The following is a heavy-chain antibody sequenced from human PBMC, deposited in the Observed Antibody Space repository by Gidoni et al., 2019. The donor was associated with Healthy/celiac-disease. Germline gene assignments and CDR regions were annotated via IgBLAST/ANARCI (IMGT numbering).Heavy chain of an antibody. Sequence: QVQLVQSGPEVKKPGASVKVSCKASDYTFTSYAISWVRQAPGQGLEWMGWISTYNGNTNYAQKLQGRVTMTTDTYTSTAYMELRSLRSDDTDVYYCARDSRTYGDYRLFDYWGQGTLVTVSS. CDR3: ARDSRTYGDYRLFDY. J-gene: IGHJ4*02. CDR2: ISTYNGNT. D-gene: IGHD4-17*01. V-gene: IGHV1-18*01. CDR1: DYTFTSYA.